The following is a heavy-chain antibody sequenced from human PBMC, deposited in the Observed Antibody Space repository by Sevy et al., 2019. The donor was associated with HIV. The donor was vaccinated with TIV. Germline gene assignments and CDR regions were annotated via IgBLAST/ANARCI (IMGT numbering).Heavy chain of an antibody. CDR3: ATKGGLRLYDAFAV. D-gene: IGHD2-21*02. V-gene: IGHV3-7*03. CDR1: GFTFSNYW. Sequence: GGSLRLSCVASGFTFSNYWMSWVRQAPGKGLEWVANIKQDGSEKNYVDSVEGRFATSRDNAKNSLFLQMNSLRVEDTAVYYCATKGGLRLYDAFAVWGQGTMVTVSS. CDR2: IKQDGSEK. J-gene: IGHJ3*01.